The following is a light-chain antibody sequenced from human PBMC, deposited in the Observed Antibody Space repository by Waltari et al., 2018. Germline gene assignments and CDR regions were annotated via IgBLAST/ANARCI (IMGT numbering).Light chain of an antibody. J-gene: IGLJ2*01. Sequence: QSALTQPASVSGSPGQSITISCTGTSSDVGGYNYVSWYQQHPGKAPKLVIYAVTKRPSGVSNRFSGSKSGNTASLTISGLQADDEADYYCSSYTSSSTVVFGGGTKLTVL. CDR2: AVT. CDR1: SSDVGGYNY. CDR3: SSYTSSSTVV. V-gene: IGLV2-14*01.